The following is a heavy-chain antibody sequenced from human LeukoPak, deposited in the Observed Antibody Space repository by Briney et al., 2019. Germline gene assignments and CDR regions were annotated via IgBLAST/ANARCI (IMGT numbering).Heavy chain of an antibody. D-gene: IGHD1-26*01. CDR2: TYYSGNT. CDR1: GGSVGSAGYY. CDR3: ARSQSQSGTYLYYFHY. Sequence: LETLSLTCSVSGGSVGSAGYYWTWIRQPPGKGLEWIGHTYYSGNTNYNPFLKSRVTMSLDPSNNWFSLKLSSVTAADTAVYYCARSQSQSGTYLYYFHYWGQGTLVTVSS. J-gene: IGHJ4*02. V-gene: IGHV4-61*08.